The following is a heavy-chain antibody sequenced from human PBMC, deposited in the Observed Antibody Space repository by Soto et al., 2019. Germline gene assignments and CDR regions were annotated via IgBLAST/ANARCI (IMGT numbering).Heavy chain of an antibody. CDR2: IFSSGST. D-gene: IGHD5-12*01. V-gene: IGHV4-4*07. Sequence: SETLSLTCTVSGGSINTFYWSWVRQPAGKGLEWIGRIFSSGSTSFNPSLEGRVAMSVDTSKNHFSLNLSSVTAADMAVYYCAREGSYSAYNFAHGIQLWSFDFWGQGALVTVSS. J-gene: IGHJ4*02. CDR3: AREGSYSAYNFAHGIQLWSFDF. CDR1: GGSINTFY.